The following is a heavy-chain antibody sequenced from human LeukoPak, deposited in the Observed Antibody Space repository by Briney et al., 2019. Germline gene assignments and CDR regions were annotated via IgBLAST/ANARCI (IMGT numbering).Heavy chain of an antibody. CDR3: TKASGSYRPDYYFDY. CDR2: IRSKAYGGTT. V-gene: IGHV3-49*04. J-gene: IGHJ4*02. Sequence: GGSLRLSCTASGFTFGDYAMSWVRQAPGKGLEWVGFIRSKAYGGTTEYAASVKGRFTISRDDSKSIAYLQMNSLKTEDTAVYYRTKASGSYRPDYYFDYWGQGTLVTVSS. CDR1: GFTFGDYA. D-gene: IGHD1-26*01.